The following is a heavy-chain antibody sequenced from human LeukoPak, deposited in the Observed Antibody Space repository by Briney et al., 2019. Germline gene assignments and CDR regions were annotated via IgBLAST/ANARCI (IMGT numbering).Heavy chain of an antibody. CDR3: ASGWDHLFDY. D-gene: IGHD1-14*01. J-gene: IGHJ4*02. V-gene: IGHV4-38-2*02. CDR1: GYSISSGYY. CDR2: IYHSGST. Sequence: PSETLSLTCTVSGYSISSGYYWGWIRQPPGKGLEWIGSIYHSGSTYYNPSLNSRVTISIDTSKNQFSLKLTSVTAADTAVYYCASGWDHLFDYWGQGTLVTVSS.